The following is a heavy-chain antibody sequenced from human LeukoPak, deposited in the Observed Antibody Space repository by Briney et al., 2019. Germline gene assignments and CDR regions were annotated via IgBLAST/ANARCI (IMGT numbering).Heavy chain of an antibody. Sequence: PSESLSLTCTVSGGSISSRSYYWGWIRQPPGKGLEWIGEINHSGSTNYNPSLKSRVTISVDTSKNQFSLKLSSVAAADTAVYYCARDGYSYGYVSWFDPWGQGTLVTVSS. V-gene: IGHV4-39*07. J-gene: IGHJ5*02. CDR3: ARDGYSYGYVSWFDP. CDR1: GGSISSRSYY. CDR2: INHSGST. D-gene: IGHD5-18*01.